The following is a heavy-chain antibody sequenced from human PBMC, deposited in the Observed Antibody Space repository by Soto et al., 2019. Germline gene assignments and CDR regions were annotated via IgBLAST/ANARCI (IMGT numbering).Heavy chain of an antibody. CDR1: GFTFSSYG. V-gene: IGHV3-30*18. CDR2: ISYDGSNK. D-gene: IGHD3-10*01. CDR3: AKDLAGYDGSGRPDEENRYYYYYGMDV. J-gene: IGHJ6*02. Sequence: QVQLVESGGGVVQPGRSLRLSCAASGFTFSSYGMHWVRQAPGKGLEWVAVISYDGSNKYYADSVKGRFTISRDNSKNTLYLQMNSLRAEDTAVYYCAKDLAGYDGSGRPDEENRYYYYYGMDVWGQGTTVTVSS.